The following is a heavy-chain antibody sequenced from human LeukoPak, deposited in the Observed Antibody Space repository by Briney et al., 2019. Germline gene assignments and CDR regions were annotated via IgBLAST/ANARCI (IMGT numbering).Heavy chain of an antibody. D-gene: IGHD3-16*01. J-gene: IGHJ1*01. CDR2: LNWNGGST. V-gene: IGHV3-20*04. CDR1: GFTFDDYG. CDR3: AKDDDWGRYKH. Sequence: GGSLRLSCAASGFTFDDYGMSWVRQAPGKGLEWVSGLNWNGGSTGYADSVKGRFTISRDNAKNSLYLQVNSLRAEDTAMYYCAKDDDWGRYKHWGQGTLVTVSS.